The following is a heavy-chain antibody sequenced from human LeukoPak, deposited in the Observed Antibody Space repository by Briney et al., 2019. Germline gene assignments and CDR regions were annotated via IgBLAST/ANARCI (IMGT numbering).Heavy chain of an antibody. Sequence: ASVKVSCKASGYTFTSYDINWVRPATGQGLEWMGWMNPNSGNTGYAQKFQGRVTMTRNTSISTAYMELSSLRSEDTAVYYCARILVYAYYYYYGMDVWGQGTTVTVSS. D-gene: IGHD2-8*01. CDR1: GYTFTSYD. CDR2: MNPNSGNT. CDR3: ARILVYAYYYYYGMDV. V-gene: IGHV1-8*01. J-gene: IGHJ6*02.